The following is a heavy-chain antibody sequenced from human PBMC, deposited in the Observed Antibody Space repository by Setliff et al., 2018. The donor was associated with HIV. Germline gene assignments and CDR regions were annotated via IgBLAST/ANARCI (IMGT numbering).Heavy chain of an antibody. CDR3: ARKLQPGYGMDV. CDR2: INQDGNEK. CDR1: GFTFTSYW. Sequence: GESLKISCAVSGFTFTSYWMIWVRQAPGKGLEWVANINQDGNEKNYVDSVKGRFTISRDNTKNSLYLQMDSLRAEDTTVYYCARKLQPGYGMDVWGQGTTVTVSS. D-gene: IGHD5-18*01. J-gene: IGHJ6*02. V-gene: IGHV3-7*01.